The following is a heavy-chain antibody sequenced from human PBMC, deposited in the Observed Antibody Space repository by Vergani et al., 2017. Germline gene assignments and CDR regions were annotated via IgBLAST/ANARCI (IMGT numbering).Heavy chain of an antibody. CDR1: GFTLNTYG. CDR2: IRFDGSSE. Sequence: QVQILQSGGGVVQPGGSLRLSCTLSGFTLNTYGIHWVCQAPGKGLGWVSFIRFDGSSENYGKSVKGRFTISSDKSQNTVNLQMNSLRTEDTAVYFCANSVIAGNVGVAYFGMDVWGRGTTVTVSS. V-gene: IGHV3-30*02. J-gene: IGHJ6*02. CDR3: ANSVIAGNVGVAYFGMDV. D-gene: IGHD2/OR15-2a*01.